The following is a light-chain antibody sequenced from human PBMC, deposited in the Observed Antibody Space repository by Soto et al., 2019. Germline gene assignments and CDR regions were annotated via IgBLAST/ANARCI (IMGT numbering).Light chain of an antibody. CDR2: GNS. V-gene: IGLV1-40*01. CDR3: QSYDGSLSLVV. Sequence: QSVLTQPPSVSGAPGQRVTISCTGSSSNIGAGYDVHWYQQLPGTAPKLLIYGNSNRPSGVPDRFSGSKSGTSASLAITGLQAEDGADYYCQSYDGSLSLVVFCGGTKLTVL. J-gene: IGLJ2*01. CDR1: SSNIGAGYD.